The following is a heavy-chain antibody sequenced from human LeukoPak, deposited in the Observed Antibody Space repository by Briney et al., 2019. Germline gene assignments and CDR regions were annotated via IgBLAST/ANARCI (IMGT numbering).Heavy chain of an antibody. J-gene: IGHJ4*02. Sequence: ASETLSLTCTVSGGSISSYYWSWIRQPAGKGLEWIGRIYTSGSTNYNPSLKSRVTMSVDTSKNQLSLKLSSVTAADTAVYYCARGGRSWLFDYWGQGTLVTVSS. D-gene: IGHD3-22*01. V-gene: IGHV4-4*07. CDR1: GGSISSYY. CDR3: ARGGRSWLFDY. CDR2: IYTSGST.